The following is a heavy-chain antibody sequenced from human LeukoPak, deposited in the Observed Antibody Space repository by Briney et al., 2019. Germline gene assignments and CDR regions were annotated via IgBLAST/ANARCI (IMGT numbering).Heavy chain of an antibody. Sequence: SETLSLTCVVYGGSFSGYYWSWIRQSPGKGLEWIGEINHRGSTNYNPSLKRRVTISLDTSKNQFSLKLSSVTAADTAVYYCAKSLYGSGSYYKWFDPWGQGTLVTVSS. D-gene: IGHD3-10*01. CDR1: GGSFSGYY. V-gene: IGHV4-34*01. J-gene: IGHJ5*02. CDR3: AKSLYGSGSYYKWFDP. CDR2: INHRGST.